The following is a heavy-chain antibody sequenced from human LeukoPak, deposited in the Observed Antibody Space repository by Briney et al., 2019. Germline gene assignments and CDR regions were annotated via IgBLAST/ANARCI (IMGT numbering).Heavy chain of an antibody. J-gene: IGHJ5*02. CDR1: GFTVSGNY. Sequence: PGGSLRLSCAVSGFTVSGNYMSWVRQAPGKGLEWVSLIYSGGTTYYADSVKGRFTISRDNSKNTVSLQMNSLRAKDTALYYCARDLDWGAFDAWGQGTLVTVSS. CDR3: ARDLDWGAFDA. D-gene: IGHD3-9*01. V-gene: IGHV3-53*01. CDR2: IYSGGTT.